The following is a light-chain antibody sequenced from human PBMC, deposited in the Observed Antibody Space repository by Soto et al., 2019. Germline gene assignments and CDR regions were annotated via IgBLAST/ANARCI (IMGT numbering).Light chain of an antibody. CDR1: QRISID. V-gene: IGKV1-39*01. Sequence: IQMTQSPSSLSASVGDRVTITCRASQRISIDLNWYQQKPGIAPKILISAASSLESGVPARFSGSGSGTDFTLTISSLQPEDFATYFCHQSFSTPYSFGQGTKVEI. J-gene: IGKJ2*03. CDR3: HQSFSTPYS. CDR2: AAS.